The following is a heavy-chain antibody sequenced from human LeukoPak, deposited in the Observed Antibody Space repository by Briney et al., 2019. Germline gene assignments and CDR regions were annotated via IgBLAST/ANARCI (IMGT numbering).Heavy chain of an antibody. CDR1: GYTFTGYY. Sequence: ASVKVSCKASGYTFTGYYMHWVRQAPGQGLEWMGWINPNSGGTNYAQKFQGRVTMTRDTSISTAYMELSRLRSDDTAVYYCARSYYDILTGLGWEGYYYYMDVWGKGTTVTISS. V-gene: IGHV1-2*02. D-gene: IGHD3-9*01. CDR2: INPNSGGT. J-gene: IGHJ6*03. CDR3: ARSYYDILTGLGWEGYYYYMDV.